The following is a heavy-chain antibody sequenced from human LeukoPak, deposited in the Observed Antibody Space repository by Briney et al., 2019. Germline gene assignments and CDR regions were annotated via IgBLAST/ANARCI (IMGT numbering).Heavy chain of an antibody. CDR2: IHHSGST. V-gene: IGHV4-30-2*01. CDR1: GGSISSGGYY. D-gene: IGHD3-22*01. CDR3: ARAPSSGYAQFDP. Sequence: PSQTLSLTCIVSGGSISSGGYYWSWIRQPPGKGLEWIGYIHHSGSTYYNPSLKSRVTLSVDRSKNQFSLKLSSVTAADTAVYYCARAPSSGYAQFDPWGQGTLVTVSS. J-gene: IGHJ5*02.